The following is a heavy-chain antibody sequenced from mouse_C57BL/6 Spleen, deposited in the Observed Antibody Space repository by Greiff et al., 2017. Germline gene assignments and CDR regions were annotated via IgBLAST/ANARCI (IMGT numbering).Heavy chain of an antibody. J-gene: IGHJ1*03. CDR2: INPYNGDT. Sequence: EVQLQESGPELVKPGDSVKISCKASGYSFTGYFMNWVMQSHGKSLEWIGRINPYNGDTFYNQKFKGKATLTVDKSSSTAHMELRSLTSEDSAVYYCARSSDYLWYFDVWGTGTTGTVSS. D-gene: IGHD2-4*01. CDR1: GYSFTGYF. V-gene: IGHV1-20*01. CDR3: ARSSDYLWYFDV.